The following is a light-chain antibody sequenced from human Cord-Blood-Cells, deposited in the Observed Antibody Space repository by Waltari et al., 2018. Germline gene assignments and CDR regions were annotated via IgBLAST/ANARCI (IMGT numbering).Light chain of an antibody. CDR1: SSDVGGYNY. CDR2: EVS. J-gene: IGLJ2*01. CDR3: SSYVGSNNLV. V-gene: IGLV2-8*01. Sequence: QSALTQPPSASGSPGQSVTISCTGTSSDVGGYNYVPWYQQHPGKAPNLMIYEVSKRPSGVPDRFSGSKSGNTASLTVSGLQAEDEADYYCSSYVGSNNLVFGGGTKLTVL.